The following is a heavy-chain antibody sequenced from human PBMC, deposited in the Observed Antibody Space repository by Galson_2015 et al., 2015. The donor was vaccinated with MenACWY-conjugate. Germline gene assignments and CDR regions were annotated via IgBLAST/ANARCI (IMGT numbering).Heavy chain of an antibody. CDR2: TYYRSKRYN. CDR1: GDSVPSDTAA. CDR3: ARWGPSHTAYRPSTDQINDAFDV. D-gene: IGHD2-21*01. J-gene: IGHJ3*01. V-gene: IGHV6-1*01. Sequence: GAISGDSVPSDTAAWTWIRQSPSRGLEWLGRTYYRSKRYNDYAFSLKSRITVNPDTSKNQFSLQLNSVTPEDTAVYYCARWGPSHTAYRPSTDQINDAFDVWGQGTMVTVSS.